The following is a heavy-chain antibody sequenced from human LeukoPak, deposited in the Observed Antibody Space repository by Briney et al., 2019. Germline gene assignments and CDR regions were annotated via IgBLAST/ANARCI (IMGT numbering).Heavy chain of an antibody. Sequence: GGSLRLSCAASGFSFSTYSMSWIRQAPGKGLEWVSSIRGSGADKYYADSVKGRFSISRDNSQDTLSLQMNSLRAEDTAVYYCAKISWDGRGTFDWGRGTLVTVSS. CDR1: GFSFSTYS. CDR3: AKISWDGRGTFD. V-gene: IGHV3-23*01. CDR2: IRGSGADK. D-gene: IGHD1/OR15-1a*01. J-gene: IGHJ4*02.